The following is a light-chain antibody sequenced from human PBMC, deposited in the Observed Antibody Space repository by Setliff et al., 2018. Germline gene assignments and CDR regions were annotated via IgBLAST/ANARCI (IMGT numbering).Light chain of an antibody. CDR1: SSDVGSYDL. CDR2: DVS. CDR3: SSYAGSNQCV. V-gene: IGLV2-8*01. Sequence: QSVLTQPASVSGSPGQSITISCSGTSSDVGSYDLVSWYQQHPGKAPQLMIYDVSKRPSGVPDRFSGSKSDNTASLTVSGLQAEDEADYYCSSYAGSNQCVFGTGTKVTVL. J-gene: IGLJ1*01.